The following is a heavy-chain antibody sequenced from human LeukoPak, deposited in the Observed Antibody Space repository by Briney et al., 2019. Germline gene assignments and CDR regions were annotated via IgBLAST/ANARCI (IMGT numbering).Heavy chain of an antibody. J-gene: IGHJ4*02. CDR3: AGVSSTRLGISVPERLDY. CDR2: INPNSGGT. V-gene: IGHV1-2*02. CDR1: GYTFTGNY. D-gene: IGHD2-2*01. Sequence: ASVNVSCKASGYTFTGNYMHWVRQAPGQGLEWMGWINPNSGGTNYAQKFQGRVTMTRDTSISTAYMELSRLRSDDTAVYYCAGVSSTRLGISVPERLDYWGQGTLVTVSS.